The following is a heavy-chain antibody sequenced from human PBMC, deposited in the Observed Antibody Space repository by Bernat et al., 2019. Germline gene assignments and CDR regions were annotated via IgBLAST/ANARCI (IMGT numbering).Heavy chain of an antibody. CDR1: GFSLSSSL. Sequence: EVKLVESGGVLVPPVGSLRLSCEASGFSLSSSLMHCVLQAPGERLVWVSRITSDGTNKIYADSVKGRFTISRDNAKNTLYLQMNSLRAEDTAVYYCSRTAFVFDDVFDIWGQGTKVTVSS. V-gene: IGHV3-74*01. J-gene: IGHJ3*02. CDR3: SRTAFVFDDVFDI. D-gene: IGHD3-16*01. CDR2: ITSDGTNK.